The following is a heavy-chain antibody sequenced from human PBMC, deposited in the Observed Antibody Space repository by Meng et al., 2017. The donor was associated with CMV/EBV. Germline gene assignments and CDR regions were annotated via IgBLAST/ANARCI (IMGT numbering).Heavy chain of an antibody. J-gene: IGHJ5*02. V-gene: IGHV5-51*01. D-gene: IGHD2-8*01. Sequence: KVSCKGSGYSFNTYWIGWVRQMPGKGLEWMGIIHPSDSDTRYSPSFQGQVTISVDKSISTAYLQWNSLRAEDTAVYYCARKPLLRHWFDPWGQGTLVTVSS. CDR2: IHPSDSDT. CDR3: ARKPLLRHWFDP. CDR1: GYSFNTYW.